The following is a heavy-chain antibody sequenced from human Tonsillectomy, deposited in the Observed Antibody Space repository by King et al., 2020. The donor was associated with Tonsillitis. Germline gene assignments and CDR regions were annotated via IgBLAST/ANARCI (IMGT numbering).Heavy chain of an antibody. CDR1: GFTFGDYA. V-gene: IGHV3-49*04. D-gene: IGHD3-10*01. CDR2: IRSKAYGGTA. CDR3: TRGTLITMFRGVTYR. Sequence: VQLVESGGGLVQPGRSLRLSCKASGFTFGDYALSWVRQAPGKGLEWVGFIRSKAYGGTAEYAAYVKGRFTIPRDDSKSIAYLQMHSLNTEDTAVYYCTRGTLITMFRGVTYRWGQGTLVTVSS. J-gene: IGHJ5*02.